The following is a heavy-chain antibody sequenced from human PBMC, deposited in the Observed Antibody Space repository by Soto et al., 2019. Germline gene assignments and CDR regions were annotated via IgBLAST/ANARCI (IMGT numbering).Heavy chain of an antibody. V-gene: IGHV3-30*18. CDR1: GFTFSSYG. D-gene: IGHD1-26*01. CDR2: ISYNGSNT. CDR3: AKEGELSGSYYISCSYYFDY. Sequence: QVQLVESGGGVVQPGRSLRLSCVASGFTFSSYGMHWVRQAPGKGLEWVAIISYNGSNTYYADSVKGRFTISRDNSKNTLYLQMNSRRAKDMSVYYCAKEGELSGSYYISCSYYFDYWGQGTLVTVSS. J-gene: IGHJ4*02.